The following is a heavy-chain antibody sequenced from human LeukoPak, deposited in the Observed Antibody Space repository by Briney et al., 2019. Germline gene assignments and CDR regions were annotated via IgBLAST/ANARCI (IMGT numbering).Heavy chain of an antibody. D-gene: IGHD1-26*01. V-gene: IGHV3-23*01. Sequence: PGGSLRLSCAASGFTFSSYGMHWVRQAPGKGLEWVSAISGSGGSTYYADSVKGRFTISRDNSKNTLYLQMNSLRAEDTAVYYCAKYSDRFTQYNWFDPWGQGTLVTVSS. CDR3: AKYSDRFTQYNWFDP. J-gene: IGHJ5*02. CDR1: GFTFSSYG. CDR2: ISGSGGST.